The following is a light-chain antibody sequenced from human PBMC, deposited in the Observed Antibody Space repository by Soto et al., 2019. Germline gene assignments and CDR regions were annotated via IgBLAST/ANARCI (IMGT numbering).Light chain of an antibody. CDR2: AAS. CDR1: QSISSY. CDR3: QQSYTTPRT. Sequence: DIQMTQSPSSLSASVGDRVTITCRASQSISSYFNWYQQKPGKAPQLLIYAASSLQSGVPSRFSGSGSGTAFTLTISSLQPEDFATYFCQQSYTTPRTFGQGTKVEVK. J-gene: IGKJ1*01. V-gene: IGKV1-39*01.